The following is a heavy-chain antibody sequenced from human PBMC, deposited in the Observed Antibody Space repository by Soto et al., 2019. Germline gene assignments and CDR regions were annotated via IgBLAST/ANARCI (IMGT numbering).Heavy chain of an antibody. CDR1: GFTFDDYA. J-gene: IGHJ6*02. CDR3: AKDLDCSSTSCAPTDYYYGMDV. V-gene: IGHV3-9*01. Sequence: PGGSLRLSCAASGFTFDDYAMHWVRQAPGKGLEWVSGISWNSGSIGYADPVKGRFTISRDNAKNSLYLQMNSLRAEDTALYYCAKDLDCSSTSCAPTDYYYGMDVWGQGTTVTVSS. D-gene: IGHD2-2*01. CDR2: ISWNSGSI.